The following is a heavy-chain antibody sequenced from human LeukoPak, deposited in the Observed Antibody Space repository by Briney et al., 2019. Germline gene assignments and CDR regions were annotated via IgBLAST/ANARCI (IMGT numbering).Heavy chain of an antibody. CDR2: IYYSGST. V-gene: IGHV4-31*03. J-gene: IGHJ4*02. CDR3: ARGAEDVLTGDDDFYFDN. Sequence: PSETLSLICSVSGGSITSGGYYWTWIRQHPGKGLEWIGYIYYSGSTFHNPSLKSRVSMSVDTSKNQFSLNLSSVTAADTAVYFCARGAEDVLTGDDDFYFDNWGQGSLVTVSS. CDR1: GGSITSGGYY. D-gene: IGHD3-9*01.